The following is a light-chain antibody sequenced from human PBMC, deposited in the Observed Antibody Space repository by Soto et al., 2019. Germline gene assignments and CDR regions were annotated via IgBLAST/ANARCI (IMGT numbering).Light chain of an antibody. CDR3: QRHGDSPNN. CDR1: QSVSSY. Sequence: EIVMTQSPATLSVSPGERATLSCRASQSVSSYLAWYQQKPGQAPMLLIYDASNRATGIPARFSGSGSGTDFTLTISSLEPEDFAVYYCQRHGDSPNNFGQGTRLET. V-gene: IGKV3-11*01. J-gene: IGKJ5*01. CDR2: DAS.